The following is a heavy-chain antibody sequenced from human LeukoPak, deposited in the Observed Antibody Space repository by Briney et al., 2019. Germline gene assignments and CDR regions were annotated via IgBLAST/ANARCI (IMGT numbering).Heavy chain of an antibody. J-gene: IGHJ4*02. CDR2: IYYSGST. Sequence: SETLSPTCTVSGGSISSYYWSWIRQPPGKGLEWIGYIYYSGSTNYNPSLKSRVTISVDTSKNQFSLKLSSVTAADTAVYYCAREPPNYDILTGYPMPSYWGQGTLVTVSS. D-gene: IGHD3-9*01. CDR3: AREPPNYDILTGYPMPSY. CDR1: GGSISSYY. V-gene: IGHV4-59*12.